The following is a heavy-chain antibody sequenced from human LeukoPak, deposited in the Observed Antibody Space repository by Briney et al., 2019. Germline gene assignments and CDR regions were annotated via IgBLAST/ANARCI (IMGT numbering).Heavy chain of an antibody. Sequence: GGSLRLSCAASGFTFSSYSMNWVRQAPGKGLEWVSYISSSSSSIYYADSVKGRFTISRDNAKNSLYLQMNSLRAEDTAVYYCASLYCSGGSCYGAGAFDIWGQGTMVTVSS. CDR2: ISSSSSSI. V-gene: IGHV3-48*01. CDR1: GFTFSSYS. J-gene: IGHJ3*02. CDR3: ASLYCSGGSCYGAGAFDI. D-gene: IGHD2-15*01.